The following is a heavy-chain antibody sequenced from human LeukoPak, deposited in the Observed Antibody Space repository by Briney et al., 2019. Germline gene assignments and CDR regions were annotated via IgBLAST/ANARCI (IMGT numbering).Heavy chain of an antibody. D-gene: IGHD3-9*01. CDR2: IYTSGST. CDR1: GGSISSGSYY. J-gene: IGHJ3*02. Sequence: SETLSLTCTVSGGSISSGSYYWSWIRQPAGKGLEWIGRIYTSGSTNYNPSLKSRVTISVDKSKNQFSLKLSSVTAADTAVYYCARGERDILTGYYKGAFDIWGQGTMVTVSS. CDR3: ARGERDILTGYYKGAFDI. V-gene: IGHV4-61*02.